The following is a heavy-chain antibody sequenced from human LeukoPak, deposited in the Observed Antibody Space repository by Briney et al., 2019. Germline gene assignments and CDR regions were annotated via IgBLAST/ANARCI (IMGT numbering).Heavy chain of an antibody. J-gene: IGHJ5*02. Sequence: ASVKVSCKASGYSFTDHYIHWLRQAPGQRLEWVGWINPNSGVTNSAQKFQDRLTMTRDTSITTAYLELSRLRSDDTAFYYCARDYFSSAFGRFFDPWGQGTLVTVSS. CDR1: GYSFTDHY. CDR3: ARDYFSSAFGRFFDP. D-gene: IGHD6-19*01. CDR2: INPNSGVT. V-gene: IGHV1-2*02.